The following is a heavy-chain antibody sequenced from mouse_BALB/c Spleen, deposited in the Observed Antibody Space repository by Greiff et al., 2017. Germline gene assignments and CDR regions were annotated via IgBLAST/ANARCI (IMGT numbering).Heavy chain of an antibody. J-gene: IGHJ4*01. CDR2: ISNGGGST. D-gene: IGHD2-1*01. Sequence: EVKLMESGGGLVQPGGSLKLSCAASGFTFSSYTMSWVRQTPEKRLEWVAYISNGGGSTYYPDTVKGRFTISRDNAKNTLYLQMSSLKSEDTAMYYCARREYGNYPYYYAMDYWGQGTSVTVSS. CDR3: ARREYGNYPYYYAMDY. V-gene: IGHV5-12-2*01. CDR1: GFTFSSYT.